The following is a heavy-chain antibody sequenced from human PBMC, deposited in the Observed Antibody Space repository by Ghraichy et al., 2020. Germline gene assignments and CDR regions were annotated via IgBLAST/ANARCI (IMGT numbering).Heavy chain of an antibody. CDR1: GGSISSYY. Sequence: SETLSLTCTVSGGSISSYYWSWIRQPPGKGLEWIGYIYYSGSTNYNPSLKSRVTISVDTSKNQFSLKLSSVTAADTAVYYWASLNDYGDFHFDYWGQGTLVTVSS. CDR3: ASLNDYGDFHFDY. J-gene: IGHJ4*02. CDR2: IYYSGST. V-gene: IGHV4-59*01. D-gene: IGHD4-17*01.